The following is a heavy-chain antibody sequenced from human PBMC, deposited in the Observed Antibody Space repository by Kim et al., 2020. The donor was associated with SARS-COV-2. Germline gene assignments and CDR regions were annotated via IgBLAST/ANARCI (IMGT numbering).Heavy chain of an antibody. D-gene: IGHD6-13*01. CDR3: ARDPPPFYSSSWYWEGYYYYGMDV. CDR1: GYTFTSYG. V-gene: IGHV1-18*01. CDR2: ISAYNGNT. J-gene: IGHJ6*02. Sequence: ASVKVSCKASGYTFTSYGISWVRQAPGQGLEWMGWISAYNGNTNYAQKLQGRVTMTTDTSTSTAYMELRSLRSDDTAVYYCARDPPPFYSSSWYWEGYYYYGMDVWGQGTTVTVSS.